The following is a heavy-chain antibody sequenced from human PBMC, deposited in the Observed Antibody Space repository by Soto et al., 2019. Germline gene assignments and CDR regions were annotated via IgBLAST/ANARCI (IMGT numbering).Heavy chain of an antibody. D-gene: IGHD3-10*01. CDR3: AKEAGSENYLYYFDY. Sequence: PGGSLRLSCVGSGLSLSNIWTSWVRQAPGKGLEWVANIKQGGTETYYVDSVKGRFTISKDHAKNSLYLQMNSLRVEDTALYYCAKEAGSENYLYYFDYWGQGTLVTVSS. V-gene: IGHV3-7*01. J-gene: IGHJ4*02. CDR2: IKQGGTET. CDR1: GLSLSNIW.